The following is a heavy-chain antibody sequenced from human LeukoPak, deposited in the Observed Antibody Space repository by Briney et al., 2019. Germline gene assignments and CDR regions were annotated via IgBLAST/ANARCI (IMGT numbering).Heavy chain of an antibody. V-gene: IGHV3-9*01. CDR3: ARGIDY. Sequence: GRSLRLSCAASGFTFDDYAMHWVRQAPGKGLEWVSGISWNSGSIGYADSVKGRFTISRDNAKNSLYLQMNSLRVEDTAVYYCARGIDYWGRGTLVTVSS. CDR1: GFTFDDYA. J-gene: IGHJ4*02. CDR2: ISWNSGSI.